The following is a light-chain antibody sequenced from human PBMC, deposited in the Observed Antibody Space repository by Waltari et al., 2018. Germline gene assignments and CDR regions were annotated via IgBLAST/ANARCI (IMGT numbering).Light chain of an antibody. CDR3: ASWDYSLNGVV. V-gene: IGLV1-44*01. Sequence: QPVVTQPPSAAGTPGQSVTIPRSGSRSNIESNPVNWYQQLPGRAPKVLLYSNSQRPSGVPDRFSGSKSGKSASLAISGLQSEDEAGYYCASWDYSLNGVVFGGGTKLTVL. J-gene: IGLJ2*01. CDR2: SNS. CDR1: RSNIESNP.